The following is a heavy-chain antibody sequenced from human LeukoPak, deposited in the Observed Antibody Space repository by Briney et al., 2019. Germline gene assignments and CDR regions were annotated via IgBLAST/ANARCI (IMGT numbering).Heavy chain of an antibody. CDR3: AKDRGNYYFDF. CDR1: GFTFSSYG. J-gene: IGHJ4*02. Sequence: GGSLRLSCAASGFTFSSYGMHWARQAPGKGLEWVSAISGSGGGTYYSDSVKGCFTISRDNSKNTLYLQLNSLRDEDTAVYYCAKDRGNYYFDFWGQGTLVIVSS. V-gene: IGHV3-23*01. CDR2: ISGSGGGT. D-gene: IGHD3-10*01.